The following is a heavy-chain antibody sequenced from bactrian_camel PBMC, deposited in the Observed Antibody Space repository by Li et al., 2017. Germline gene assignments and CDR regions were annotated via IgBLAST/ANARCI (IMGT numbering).Heavy chain of an antibody. Sequence: HVQLVESGGGSVQAGGSLRLSCITSGYSVGVHGMGWFRQAPGKDPEGVATIYRNGGHVYYADSVTGRFTISQDNAKNTLYLQMNSLKPDDTAVYYCAADSRPICGGDFYGRYYNFGYWGQGTQVTVS. CDR1: GYSVGVHG. CDR2: IYRNGGHV. D-gene: IGHD2*01. V-gene: IGHV3S6*01. J-gene: IGHJ6*01. CDR3: AADSRPICGGDFYGRYYNFGY.